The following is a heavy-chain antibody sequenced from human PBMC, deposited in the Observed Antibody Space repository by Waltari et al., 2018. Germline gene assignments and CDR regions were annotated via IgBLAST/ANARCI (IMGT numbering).Heavy chain of an antibody. Sequence: VQLVESGGDVLQPGGSLRLTGETSGFTFFNYEMNWVRQAPGKGLEWIAYISNTGTRTFYSDSVRGRFTISRDDAKNSVFLQMNDLKVDDSGLYYCTRGLVGAPGWGQGTLVTVSS. CDR1: GFTFFNYE. CDR2: ISNTGTRT. J-gene: IGHJ4*02. V-gene: IGHV3-48*03. D-gene: IGHD1-26*01. CDR3: TRGLVGAPG.